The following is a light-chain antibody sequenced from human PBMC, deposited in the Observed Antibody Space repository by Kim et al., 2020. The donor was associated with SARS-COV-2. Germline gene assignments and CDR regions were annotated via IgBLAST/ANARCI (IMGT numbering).Light chain of an antibody. CDR3: AAWDDSLNGVI. CDR2: SNN. CDR1: SSNIGSNT. J-gene: IGLJ2*01. Sequence: QSVLTQPPSAYGTPGQRVTISCSGSSSNIGSNTVNWYQQLPGTAPKLLIYSNNQRPSGVPDRFSGSKSGTSASLAISGLQSEDEADYYCAAWDDSLNGVIFRGGTQLTDL. V-gene: IGLV1-44*01.